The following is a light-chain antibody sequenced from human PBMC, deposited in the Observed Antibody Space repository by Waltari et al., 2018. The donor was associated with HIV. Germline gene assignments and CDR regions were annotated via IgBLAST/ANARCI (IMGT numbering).Light chain of an antibody. CDR1: QSISSL. J-gene: IGKJ2*01. V-gene: IGKV1-5*03. CDR2: KAS. CDR3: QQYNSFPYT. Sequence: DIQMTQSPSTLSASVGDRVTITCRASQSISSLLAWYQQKPGKAPKLLIYKASSLESGVPSRFGGSGSGTEFTLTISSLQPDDFATYYCQQYNSFPYTFGQGTKLEIK.